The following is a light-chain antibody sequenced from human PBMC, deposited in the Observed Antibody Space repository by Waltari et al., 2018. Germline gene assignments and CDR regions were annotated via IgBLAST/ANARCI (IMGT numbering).Light chain of an antibody. Sequence: QSVLTQPPSASGTPGQRVPISCSGSSSNIGSNYVYWYQQLPGTAPKLLIYRNNQRPSGVPDRLSGSTSGTSASLAISVLQSEDEADYHCAAWDDSLSGPVFGGGTKLTVL. CDR2: RNN. CDR1: SSNIGSNY. V-gene: IGLV1-47*01. CDR3: AAWDDSLSGPV. J-gene: IGLJ3*02.